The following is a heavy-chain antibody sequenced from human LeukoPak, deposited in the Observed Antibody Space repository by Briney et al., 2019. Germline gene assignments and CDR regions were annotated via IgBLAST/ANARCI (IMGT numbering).Heavy chain of an antibody. CDR2: ISSSSSYI. CDR3: ARQWEPDAFDI. D-gene: IGHD1-26*01. Sequence: GGSLRLSCAASGFTFSSCSMNWVRQAPGKGLEWVSSISSSSSYIYYADSVKGRFTISRDNAKNSLYLQMNSLRAEDTAVYYCARQWEPDAFDIWGQGTMVTVSS. J-gene: IGHJ3*02. V-gene: IGHV3-21*01. CDR1: GFTFSSCS.